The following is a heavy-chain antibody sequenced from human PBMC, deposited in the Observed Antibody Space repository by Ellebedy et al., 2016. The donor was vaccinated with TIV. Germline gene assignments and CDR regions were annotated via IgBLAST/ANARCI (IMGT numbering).Heavy chain of an antibody. Sequence: SETLSLTCTVSGGSISSDYWSWIRQPPGKGLEWIGYIDYSGNTNYNPSLKSRITISVDTSKNQFSLKLTSVTAADTAVYYCARHAVVPTPGFEYWGPGALVTVSS. J-gene: IGHJ4*02. D-gene: IGHD2-15*01. CDR2: IDYSGNT. V-gene: IGHV4-59*08. CDR1: GGSISSDY. CDR3: ARHAVVPTPGFEY.